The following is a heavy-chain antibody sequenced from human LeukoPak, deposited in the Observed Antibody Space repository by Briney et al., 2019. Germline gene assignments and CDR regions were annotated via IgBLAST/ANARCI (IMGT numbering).Heavy chain of an antibody. Sequence: AETLSLTCTVSGGSISSYYWSWIRQPPGKGLEWIGYIDYSGSTNHNPSLKSRVTLAVVTSKNQFSLKLSSVTAADTAGYYCARVGCSSTSCYTEEYYFASWGKGTRVTVS. CDR3: ARVGCSSTSCYTEEYYFAS. D-gene: IGHD2-2*02. V-gene: IGHV4-59*01. CDR1: GGSISSYY. J-gene: IGHJ4*02. CDR2: IDYSGST.